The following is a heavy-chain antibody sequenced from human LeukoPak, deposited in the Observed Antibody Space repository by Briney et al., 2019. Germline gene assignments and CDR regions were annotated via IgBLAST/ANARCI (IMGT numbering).Heavy chain of an antibody. CDR1: GFTFTNAW. CDR2: IKSKTDGETT. V-gene: IGHV3-15*01. Sequence: GGSLRLSCVDSGFTFTNAWMSWVRQAPGKGLEWIGRIKSKTDGETTSYAEPVRGRFTISRDDSKSAVYLQMNSLKIEDTAVYYCTTDLGTYYHGSQRLIPIDYWGQGTLVTDSS. J-gene: IGHJ4*02. CDR3: TTDLGTYYHGSQRLIPIDY. D-gene: IGHD3-10*01.